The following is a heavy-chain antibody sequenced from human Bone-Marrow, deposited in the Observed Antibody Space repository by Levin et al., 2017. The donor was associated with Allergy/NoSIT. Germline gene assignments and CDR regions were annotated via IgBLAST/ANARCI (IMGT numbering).Heavy chain of an antibody. CDR3: ARDSDDYVWGSFYGMDV. CDR2: ISAYNGNT. CDR1: GYTFTSYG. J-gene: IGHJ6*02. V-gene: IGHV1-18*01. D-gene: IGHD3-16*01. Sequence: ASVKVSCKASGYTFTSYGISWVRQAPGQGLEWMGWISAYNGNTNYAQKLQGRVTMTTDTSTSTAYMELRSLRSDDTAVYYCARDSDDYVWGSFYGMDVWGQGTTVTVSS.